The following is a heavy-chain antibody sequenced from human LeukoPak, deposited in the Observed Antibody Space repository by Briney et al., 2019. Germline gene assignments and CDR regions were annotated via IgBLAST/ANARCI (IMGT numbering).Heavy chain of an antibody. CDR3: ARDHAGIAAADWFDP. CDR2: INPSGGST. CDR1: GYTFTSYY. J-gene: IGHJ5*02. Sequence: GASVKVSCKASGYTFTSYYMHWVRQAPGQGLEWMGIINPSGGSTSYAQKFQGRVTMTRDTSTSTVYMELSSLRSEDTAVYYCARDHAGIAAADWFDPWGQGTLVTVSS. V-gene: IGHV1-46*01. D-gene: IGHD6-13*01.